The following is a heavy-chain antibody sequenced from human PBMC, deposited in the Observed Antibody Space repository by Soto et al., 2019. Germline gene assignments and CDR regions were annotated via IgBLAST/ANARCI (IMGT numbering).Heavy chain of an antibody. D-gene: IGHD4-17*01. CDR3: ARGASVTTDP. CDR1: GGSMSRYS. J-gene: IGHJ5*02. V-gene: IGHV4-59*01. CDR2: MYNDGAT. Sequence: SETLSLTCTISGGSMSRYSCHWLRQPPGKGLEWIGHMYNDGATDYNPSLKSRISMSLDTSTNQFSLRLSSVTAADTAVYFCARGASVTTDPWGQGILVTVSS.